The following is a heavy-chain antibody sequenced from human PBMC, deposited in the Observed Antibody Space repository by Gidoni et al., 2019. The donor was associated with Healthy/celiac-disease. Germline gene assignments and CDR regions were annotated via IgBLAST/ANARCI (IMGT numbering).Heavy chain of an antibody. CDR3: ARAVYSYAYYYYGMDV. V-gene: IGHV3-11*01. J-gene: IGHJ6*02. Sequence: QVQLVESGGGLVKPGGSLRLSCAASGFPFSDYYMSWIRQAPGKGLEWVSYIISSGSTINDEDSVKGRFTISRDNAKNSLYLQMNSLRAEDTAVYYCARAVYSYAYYYYGMDVWGQGTTVTVSS. CDR2: IISSGSTI. D-gene: IGHD5-18*01. CDR1: GFPFSDYY.